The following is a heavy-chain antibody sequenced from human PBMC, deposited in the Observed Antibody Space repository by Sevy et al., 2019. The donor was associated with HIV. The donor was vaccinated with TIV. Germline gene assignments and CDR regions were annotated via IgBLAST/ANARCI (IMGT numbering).Heavy chain of an antibody. Sequence: ETLSLTCAVSGVSVSSDTYYWSWIRQPPGTGLEWIGYVYHTGSTNYSPSFKSRVTISVDTSKNQFSLRLFSVAAADTAVYYCAREPYFFDKSGYYWDYWGQGALVTVSS. CDR2: VYHTGST. J-gene: IGHJ4*02. CDR3: AREPYFFDKSGYYWDY. CDR1: GVSVSSDTYY. V-gene: IGHV4-61*01. D-gene: IGHD3-22*01.